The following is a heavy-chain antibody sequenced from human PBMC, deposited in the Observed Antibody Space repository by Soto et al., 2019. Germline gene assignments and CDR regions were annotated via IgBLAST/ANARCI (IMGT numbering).Heavy chain of an antibody. J-gene: IGHJ4*02. V-gene: IGHV4-39*01. Sequence: SETLSLTCTVSGGSIRSSSYYWGWIRQSPGEGLEWIGSIYYSGSTYYNPSLKSRVTISVDTSKNQFSLKLSSVPAADTAVYYSATLYQGVGAIGYWGQGTLVTSPQ. CDR3: ATLYQGVGAIGY. D-gene: IGHD1-26*01. CDR2: IYYSGST. CDR1: GGSIRSSSYY.